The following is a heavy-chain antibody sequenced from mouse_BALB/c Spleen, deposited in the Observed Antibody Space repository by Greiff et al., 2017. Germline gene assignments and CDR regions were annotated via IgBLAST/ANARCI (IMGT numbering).Heavy chain of an antibody. CDR1: GFTFSDYY. V-gene: IGHV5-4*02. D-gene: IGHD1-2*01. CDR3: ARDRDYGYPDY. Sequence: EVQLVESGGGLVKPGGSLKLSCAASGFTFSDYYMYWVRQTPEKRLEWVATISDGGSYTYYPDSVKGRFTISRDNAKNNLYLQMSSLKSEDTAMYYCARDRDYGYPDYWGQGTLVTVSA. CDR2: ISDGGSYT. J-gene: IGHJ3*01.